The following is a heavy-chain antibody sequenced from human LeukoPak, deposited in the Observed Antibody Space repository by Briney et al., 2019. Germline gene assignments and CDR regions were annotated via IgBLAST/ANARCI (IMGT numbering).Heavy chain of an antibody. Sequence: PSETLSLTCAVYGGSFSGYYWSWIRQPPGKGLEWIGEINHSGSTDYNPSLKGRVTISVDTSKNQFSLKLSSVTAAGTAVYYCARGPRRGMIVVVTYFDYWGQGTLVTVSS. CDR3: ARGPRRGMIVVVTYFDY. J-gene: IGHJ4*02. V-gene: IGHV4-34*01. CDR2: INHSGST. CDR1: GGSFSGYY. D-gene: IGHD3-22*01.